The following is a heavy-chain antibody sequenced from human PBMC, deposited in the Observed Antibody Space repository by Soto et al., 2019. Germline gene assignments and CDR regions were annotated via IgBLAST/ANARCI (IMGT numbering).Heavy chain of an antibody. V-gene: IGHV4-34*01. J-gene: IGHJ4*02. Sequence: SQTLSLTCAVYGGSFSGYYWSWIRQPPGKGLEWIGEINHSGSTNYNPSLKSRVTISVDTSKNQFSLKLSSVTAADTAVYYCARGFPSRLRYAYFDYWGQGTLVTVSS. CDR2: INHSGST. CDR3: ARGFPSRLRYAYFDY. D-gene: IGHD2-2*01. CDR1: GGSFSGYY.